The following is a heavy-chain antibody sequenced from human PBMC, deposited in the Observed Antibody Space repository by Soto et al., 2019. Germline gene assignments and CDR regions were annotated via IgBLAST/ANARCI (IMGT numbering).Heavy chain of an antibody. D-gene: IGHD2-15*01. CDR3: AKGSLSDVGEIVVVVAATHAREYYYYMDV. V-gene: IGHV3-23*01. Sequence: EVQLLESGGGLVQPGGSLRLSCAASGFTFSSYAMSWVRQAPGKGLEWVSAISGSGGSTYYADSVKGRVTISSDNSKDDVYLQMDSLRAEDTAVYYWAKGSLSDVGEIVVVVAATHAREYYYYMDVWGKGTTVTVSS. CDR1: GFTFSSYA. J-gene: IGHJ6*03. CDR2: ISGSGGST.